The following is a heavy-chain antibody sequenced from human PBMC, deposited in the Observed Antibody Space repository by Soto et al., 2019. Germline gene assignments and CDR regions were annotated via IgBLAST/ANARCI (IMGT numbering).Heavy chain of an antibody. D-gene: IGHD3-9*01. CDR2: IYYSGST. CDR1: GGSISSYY. CDR3: ASLRTAFERVDY. Sequence: QVQLQESGPGLVKPSETLSLTCTVSGGSISSYYWSWIRQPPGKGLEWIGYIYYSGSTNYNPSLKSRVTISVDTSKNQFSLKLSSVTAADTAVYYCASLRTAFERVDYWGQGTLVTVSS. V-gene: IGHV4-59*01. J-gene: IGHJ4*02.